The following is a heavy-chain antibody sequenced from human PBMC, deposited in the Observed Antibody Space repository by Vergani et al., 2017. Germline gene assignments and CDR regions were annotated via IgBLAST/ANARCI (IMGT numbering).Heavy chain of an antibody. CDR1: GFTFSGSA. J-gene: IGHJ5*02. CDR2: STTGGATHA. D-gene: IGHD6-13*01. V-gene: IGHV4-59*01. CDR3: AGDTHSWQRADR. Sequence: VQLVESGGGLVQPGGSLTLSCAASGFTFSGSAMHWIRQAPGKGLEWIGSLSTTGGATHASHNPSLKSRVSISVDTSKSQFSLRLTSVTAADSAIYYCAGDTHSWQRADRWGQGLLVSVSS.